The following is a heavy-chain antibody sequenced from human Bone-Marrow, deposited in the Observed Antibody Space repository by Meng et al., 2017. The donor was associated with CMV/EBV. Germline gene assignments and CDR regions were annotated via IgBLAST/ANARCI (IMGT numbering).Heavy chain of an antibody. J-gene: IGHJ4*02. Sequence: SETLSLTCTVSGGSISSYYWSWIRQPPGKGLEWIEYIYYSGSTNYNPSLKSRVTISVDTSKNQFSLKLSSVTAADTAVYYCARVGRAAQYYFDYWGQGTLVTVSS. D-gene: IGHD6-6*01. CDR2: IYYSGST. V-gene: IGHV4-59*01. CDR1: GGSISSYY. CDR3: ARVGRAAQYYFDY.